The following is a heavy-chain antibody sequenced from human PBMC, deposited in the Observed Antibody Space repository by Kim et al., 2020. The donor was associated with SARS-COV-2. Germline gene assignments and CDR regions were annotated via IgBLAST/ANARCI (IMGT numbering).Heavy chain of an antibody. Sequence: GGSLRLSRVASGFTFSTYWMNWVRQAPGKGLEWVSRVNSDGSSTSYADSVKGRFTISRDNARNTLYLQMNSLRAEDTAVYYCASVSTGNVWDKFVYWGQGTLVTASS. D-gene: IGHD3-16*01. CDR2: VNSDGSST. J-gene: IGHJ4*02. V-gene: IGHV3-74*01. CDR1: GFTFSTYW. CDR3: ASVSTGNVWDKFVY.